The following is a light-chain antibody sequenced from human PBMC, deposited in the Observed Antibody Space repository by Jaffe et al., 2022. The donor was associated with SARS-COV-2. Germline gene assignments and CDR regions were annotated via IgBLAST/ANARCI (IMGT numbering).Light chain of an antibody. J-gene: IGLJ3*02. Sequence: QSALTQPPSASGSPGQSVTISCTGSSDDILNYDCVSWYQQHPGRAPKLIIYEVNKRPSGVPDRFSGSRSGNTASLTVSGLQAEDEGDYYCSSYADTYNLVFGGGTKLTVL. CDR3: SSYADTYNLV. CDR1: SDDILNYDC. V-gene: IGLV2-8*01. CDR2: EVN.